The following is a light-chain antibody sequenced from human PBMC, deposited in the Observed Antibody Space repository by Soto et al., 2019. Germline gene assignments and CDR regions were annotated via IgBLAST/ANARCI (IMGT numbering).Light chain of an antibody. Sequence: QSVLTQPRAVSGSPGQSVTISCTGTSSDVGGYNYVSWYQQHPGKAPILMIYDVSKRPSGVPDRFSGSKSGNTASLTISGLQAEDEADYYCCSYAGSYTHVFGTGTKLTVL. CDR3: CSYAGSYTHV. CDR2: DVS. CDR1: SSDVGGYNY. J-gene: IGLJ1*01. V-gene: IGLV2-11*01.